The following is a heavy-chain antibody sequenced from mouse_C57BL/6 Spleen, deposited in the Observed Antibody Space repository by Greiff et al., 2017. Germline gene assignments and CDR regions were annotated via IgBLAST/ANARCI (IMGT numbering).Heavy chain of an antibody. J-gene: IGHJ2*01. V-gene: IGHV5-6*01. CDR3: ARHDYSDIDY. Sequence: EVQRVESGGDLVKPGGSLKLSCAASGFTFSSYGMSWVRQTPDKRLEWVATISSGGSNTNYTDSVKGRFTISRDNAKNTLYLQMSSLKSEDTAMYYCARHDYSDIDYWGQGTTLTVSS. D-gene: IGHD2-13*01. CDR2: ISSGGSNT. CDR1: GFTFSSYG.